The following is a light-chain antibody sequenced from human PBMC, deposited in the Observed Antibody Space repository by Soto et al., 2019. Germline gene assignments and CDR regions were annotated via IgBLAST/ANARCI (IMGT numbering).Light chain of an antibody. V-gene: IGLV7-43*01. Sequence: QTVVTQEPSLAVSPGGTVTLTYASSTGAVTTGFYPNWFQSKPGQPPRALIYATLNKHSWTPARFSGSLLADKAALTLSGVQPEGGGENLCLLYLMVFRFGGGTKLTVL. CDR1: TGAVTTGFY. CDR2: ATL. J-gene: IGLJ3*02. CDR3: LLYLMVFR.